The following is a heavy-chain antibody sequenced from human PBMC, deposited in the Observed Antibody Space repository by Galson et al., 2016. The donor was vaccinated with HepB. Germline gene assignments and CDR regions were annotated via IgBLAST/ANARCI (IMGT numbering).Heavy chain of an antibody. Sequence: TLSLTCSVSGGSVTGGGYYWSWIRQHPGKGLEWIGYIYYSWITYYNPSLESRITISLDTSQNQFSLKLTSVTAADTAVYYCARGTPYDYVPDSYRYALVSWGQGTLVTVSS. CDR1: GGSVTGGGYY. D-gene: IGHD3-16*02. J-gene: IGHJ5*02. CDR3: ARGTPYDYVPDSYRYALVS. V-gene: IGHV4-31*03. CDR2: IYYSWIT.